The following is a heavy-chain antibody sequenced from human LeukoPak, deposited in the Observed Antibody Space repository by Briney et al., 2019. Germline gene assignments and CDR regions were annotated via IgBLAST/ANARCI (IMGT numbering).Heavy chain of an antibody. J-gene: IGHJ4*02. Sequence: GASVNVSCKASGYTFTGCYMHWVRQAPGQGLEWMGWINPNSGGTNYAQKFQGRVTMTRDTSISTAYMELSRLRSDDTAVYYCAISSGSYYRDLSYWGQGTLVTVSS. CDR1: GYTFTGCY. D-gene: IGHD3-10*01. CDR3: AISSGSYYRDLSY. CDR2: INPNSGGT. V-gene: IGHV1-2*02.